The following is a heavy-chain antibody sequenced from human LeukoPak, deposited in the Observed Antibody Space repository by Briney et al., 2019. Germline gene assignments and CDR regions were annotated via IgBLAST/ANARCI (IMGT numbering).Heavy chain of an antibody. J-gene: IGHJ4*02. CDR2: IDPSDSYT. CDR3: ARRDRYSWYSFDY. Sequence: GESLRISCKGSGYSFTSYWITWVRQMPGKGLEWMGRIDPSDSYTNYSPSFQGHVTISVDKAISTAYLQWSSLKASDTAMYYCARRDRYSWYSFDYWGQGTLVTVSS. CDR1: GYSFTSYW. D-gene: IGHD6-13*01. V-gene: IGHV5-10-1*01.